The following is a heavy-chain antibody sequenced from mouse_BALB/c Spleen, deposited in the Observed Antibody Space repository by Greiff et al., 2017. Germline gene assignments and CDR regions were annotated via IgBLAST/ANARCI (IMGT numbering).Heavy chain of an antibody. Sequence: QVQLKESGPGLVAPSQSLSITCTVSGFSLTGYGVNWVRQPPGKGLEWLGMIWGDGSTDYNSALKSRLSISKDNSKSQVFLKMNSLQTDDTARYYCARYGYDWYFDVWGAGTTVTVSS. CDR2: IWGDGST. J-gene: IGHJ1*01. CDR1: GFSLTGYG. CDR3: ARYGYDWYFDV. V-gene: IGHV2-6-7*01. D-gene: IGHD2-2*01.